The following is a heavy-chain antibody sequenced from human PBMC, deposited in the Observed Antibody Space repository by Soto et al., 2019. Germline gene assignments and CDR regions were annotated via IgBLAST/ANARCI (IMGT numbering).Heavy chain of an antibody. CDR2: IYYSGST. CDR3: ARDSWLGDYYFDY. J-gene: IGHJ4*02. CDR1: GGSISSYY. V-gene: IGHV4-59*01. D-gene: IGHD2-21*01. Sequence: SETLSLTCTVSGGSISSYYWSWIRQPPGKGLEWIGYIYYSGSTNYNPSLKSRVTISVDTSKNQFSLKLSSVTAADTAVYYCARDSWLGDYYFDYWGQGTLVTVSS.